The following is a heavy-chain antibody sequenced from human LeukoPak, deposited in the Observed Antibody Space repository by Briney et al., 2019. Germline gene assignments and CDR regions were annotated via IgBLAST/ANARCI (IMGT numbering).Heavy chain of an antibody. J-gene: IGHJ4*02. CDR2: IIPIFGTA. Sequence: VASVKVSCKASGGTFSSYAISWVRQAPGQGLEWMGGIIPIFGTANYAQKFQGRVTITADESTSTAYMELSSLRSEDTAVYYCARDIVPYQGHYYFDYWGQGTLVTVSS. CDR1: GGTFSSYA. D-gene: IGHD2-8*01. V-gene: IGHV1-69*01. CDR3: ARDIVPYQGHYYFDY.